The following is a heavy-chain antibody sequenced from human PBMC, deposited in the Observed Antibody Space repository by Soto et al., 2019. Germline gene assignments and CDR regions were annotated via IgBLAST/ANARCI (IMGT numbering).Heavy chain of an antibody. CDR3: ATALYDYVWGSLDY. J-gene: IGHJ4*02. V-gene: IGHV3-30*03. D-gene: IGHD3-16*01. Sequence: QVQLVESGGGVVQPGRSLRLSCAASGFTFSSYGMHWVRQAPGKGLEWVAVISYDGSNKYYADSVKGRFTISRDNSKNTLYLQMNSLRAEDTAVYYCATALYDYVWGSLDYWGQGTLVTVSS. CDR2: ISYDGSNK. CDR1: GFTFSSYG.